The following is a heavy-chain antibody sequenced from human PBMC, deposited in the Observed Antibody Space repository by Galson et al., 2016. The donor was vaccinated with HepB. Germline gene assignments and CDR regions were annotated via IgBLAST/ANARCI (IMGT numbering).Heavy chain of an antibody. CDR3: VKGGGSYDSSGYYGFDY. J-gene: IGHJ4*02. V-gene: IGHV3-64D*06. Sequence: SLRLSCAAPGFTFSSYAMHWVRQAPGKGLEYVSAISSNGGSTYYADSVKGRFTISRDNSKNTLYLQMSSLRAEDTAVYYCVKGGGSYDSSGYYGFDYWGQGTLVTVSS. D-gene: IGHD3-22*01. CDR1: GFTFSSYA. CDR2: ISSNGGST.